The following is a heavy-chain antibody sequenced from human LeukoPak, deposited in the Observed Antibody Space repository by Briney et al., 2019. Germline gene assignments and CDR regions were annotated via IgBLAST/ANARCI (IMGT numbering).Heavy chain of an antibody. Sequence: GGSLRLCCAASGFTFSSYGMHWVRQASGKWLEWVAVIWVDGSNKYHADSVKGRFTISRDNSKNTLYLQMNSLRAEDTAVYYCARDLGEWSQGTMVTVSS. CDR1: GFTFSSYG. CDR2: IWVDGSNK. V-gene: IGHV3-33*01. J-gene: IGHJ3*01. CDR3: ARDLGE.